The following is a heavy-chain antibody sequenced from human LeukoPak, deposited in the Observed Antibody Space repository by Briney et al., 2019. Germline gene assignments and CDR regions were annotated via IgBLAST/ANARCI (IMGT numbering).Heavy chain of an antibody. CDR1: GFTFSSYG. D-gene: IGHD6-19*01. CDR3: AKGGSGWYFDH. V-gene: IGHV3-30*18. CDR2: ISYDGGDK. J-gene: IGHJ4*02. Sequence: GGSLRLSCAASGFTFSSYGMHWVRQAPGKGLEWVAIISYDGGDKYYADSVKGRFTISRDNSRNTLYLQMNSLRPEDTAVYYCAKGGSGWYFDHWGQGTLVTVSS.